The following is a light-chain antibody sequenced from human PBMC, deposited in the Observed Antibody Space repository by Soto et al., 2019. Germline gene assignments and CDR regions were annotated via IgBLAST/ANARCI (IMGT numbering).Light chain of an antibody. CDR1: SSNIGSNS. CDR3: AAWDDSLSGYV. CDR2: SNN. V-gene: IGLV1-44*01. Sequence: QTVVTQPPSASGTPGQRVTISCSGSSSNIGSNSVNWYQQLQGTAPKLVIYSNNQRPSGVPDRFSGSKSGTSASLAISGLQSEDEADYYCAAWDDSLSGYVFGTGTKLTVL. J-gene: IGLJ1*01.